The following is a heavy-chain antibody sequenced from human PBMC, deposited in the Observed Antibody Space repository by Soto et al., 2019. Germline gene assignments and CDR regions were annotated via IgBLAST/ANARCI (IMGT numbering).Heavy chain of an antibody. D-gene: IGHD3-16*01. CDR3: ARWGTTGGLDV. J-gene: IGHJ1*01. Sequence: QVHLVESGGGVVQPGTSLRVSCVGSGFTFRSYVIHWVRQSPGKGLEWVALTSYDGSDKYYGDSVRGRFTISSDNSRNTVDLQLDSLRLEDTALYYCARWGTTGGLDVWGQGTLVSVSS. V-gene: IGHV3-30*19. CDR2: TSYDGSDK. CDR1: GFTFRSYV.